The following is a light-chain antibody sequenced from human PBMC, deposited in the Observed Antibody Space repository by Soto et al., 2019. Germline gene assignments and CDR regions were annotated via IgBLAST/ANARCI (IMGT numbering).Light chain of an antibody. Sequence: QSALTQPASVSGSPGQSITISCTGTSSDLGHYNYVSWYQQHPGKAPKLMIYEVTNRPSGVSNRFSGSKSGNTASLTISGLQAEDEADYYCSSYTTRSTDVLFGGGTKLTVL. CDR1: SSDLGHYNY. CDR3: SSYTTRSTDVL. CDR2: EVT. V-gene: IGLV2-14*01. J-gene: IGLJ2*01.